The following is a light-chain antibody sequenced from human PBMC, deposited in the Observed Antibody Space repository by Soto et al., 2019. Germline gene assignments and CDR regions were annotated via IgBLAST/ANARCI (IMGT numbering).Light chain of an antibody. CDR3: LLSSAAAQVWV. CDR1: TGAVTSDSY. J-gene: IGLJ3*02. Sequence: QAVVTQEPSLTVSPGGTVTLTCASSTGAVTSDSYPNWFQKKPGQAPRALIYSTTNRHSWTPARFSGALLGGKAALTLSGVQPEDEADYYCLLSSAAAQVWVFGGGTKLTVL. CDR2: STT. V-gene: IGLV7-43*01.